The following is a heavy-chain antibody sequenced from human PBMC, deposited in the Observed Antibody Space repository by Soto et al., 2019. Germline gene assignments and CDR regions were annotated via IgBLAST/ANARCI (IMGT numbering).Heavy chain of an antibody. CDR3: AKDSTVTTSLYFYYHGFDV. V-gene: IGHV3-23*04. CDR1: GFTFNHYA. CDR2: VSGRGGST. J-gene: IGHJ6*02. Sequence: VHLVESGGGLVQPGGSLRLACTASGFTFNHYAMSWVRQAPGKGLEWVSAVSGRGGSTKYADSVKGRFIISRDNSNSTLYLQMDSLRGEDTAVYYCAKDSTVTTSLYFYYHGFDVWGQGTTVTVSS. D-gene: IGHD4-17*01.